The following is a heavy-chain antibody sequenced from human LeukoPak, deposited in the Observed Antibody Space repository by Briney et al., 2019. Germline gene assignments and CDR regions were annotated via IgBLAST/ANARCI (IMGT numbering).Heavy chain of an antibody. Sequence: GGSLRLSCAASGFTVSSNYMSWVRQAPGKGLEWVSVIHSGGGTYYADSVKGRFTISRDNSKNTLYLRMNSLRAEDTAVYYCARGNEVTSLDYWGQGTLVTVSS. CDR2: IHSGGGT. D-gene: IGHD2-21*02. V-gene: IGHV3-53*01. CDR1: GFTVSSNY. CDR3: ARGNEVTSLDY. J-gene: IGHJ4*02.